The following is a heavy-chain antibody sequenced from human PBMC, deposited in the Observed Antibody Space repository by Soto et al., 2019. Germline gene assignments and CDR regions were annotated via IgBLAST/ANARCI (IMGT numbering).Heavy chain of an antibody. CDR2: INPKSGGT. CDR3: ARDRADQEIAADPYFDY. D-gene: IGHD6-25*01. J-gene: IGHJ4*02. V-gene: IGHV1-2*02. Sequence: QVQLVQSGAEVKKPGASVKVSCTASGYTFTGYYIHWVRQAPGQGLEWMGWINPKSGGTSYAQKFQGGVTMTRDTSISTAYMELSSLRSDDTAVYYCARDRADQEIAADPYFDYWGQGTLVTVSS. CDR1: GYTFTGYY.